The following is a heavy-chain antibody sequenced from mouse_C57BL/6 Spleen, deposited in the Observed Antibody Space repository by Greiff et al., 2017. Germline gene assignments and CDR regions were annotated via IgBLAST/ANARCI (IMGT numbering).Heavy chain of an antibody. CDR3: TRLTGTAY. J-gene: IGHJ3*01. Sequence: SGAELVRPGASVTLSCKASGYTFTDYEMHWVKQTPVHGLEWIGAIDPETGGTAYNQKFKGKAILTADKSSSTAYMELRSLTSEDSAVYYCTRLTGTAYWGQGTLVTVSA. CDR2: IDPETGGT. V-gene: IGHV1-15*01. D-gene: IGHD4-1*01. CDR1: GYTFTDYE.